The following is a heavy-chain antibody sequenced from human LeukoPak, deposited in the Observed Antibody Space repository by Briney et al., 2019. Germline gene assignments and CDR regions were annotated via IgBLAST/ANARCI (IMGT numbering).Heavy chain of an antibody. J-gene: IGHJ5*02. V-gene: IGHV4-59*01. CDR3: ARASGTYFDP. CDR2: IYYSGST. Sequence: PSETLSLTCSVSGASFSSYYWSWIRQPPGKGLEWIGSIYYSGSTNYNPSLKSRVTISVDTSKNQFSLKLSSVTAADTAVYYCARASGTYFDPWGQGTLVTVSS. D-gene: IGHD3-16*01. CDR1: GASFSSYY.